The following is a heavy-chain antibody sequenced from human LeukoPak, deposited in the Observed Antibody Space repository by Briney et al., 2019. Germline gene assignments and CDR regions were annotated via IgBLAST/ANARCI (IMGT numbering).Heavy chain of an antibody. CDR3: AKDDY. Sequence: PGGSLRLSCEASGFTFTWVRQAPEKGLEWVSTISGSGSTTYYADSVRGRFSISRDNSKKTVYLQMNSLRAEDTAVYYCAKDDYWGQGTLVTASS. V-gene: IGHV3-23*01. CDR1: GFTFT. J-gene: IGHJ4*02. CDR2: ISGSGSTT.